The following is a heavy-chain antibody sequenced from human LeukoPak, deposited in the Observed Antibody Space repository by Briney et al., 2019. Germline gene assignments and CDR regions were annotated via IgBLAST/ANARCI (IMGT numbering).Heavy chain of an antibody. CDR1: GFTFSSYA. CDR3: ARGSTITMVPKSVEYFQH. CDR2: ISSNGGST. D-gene: IGHD3-10*01. J-gene: IGHJ1*01. Sequence: PGGSLRLSCAASGFTFSSYAMHWVRQAPGKGLEYVSAISSNGGSTYYANSVKGRFAISRDNPKNTLYLQMGSLRAEDMAVYYCARGSTITMVPKSVEYFQHWGQGTLVTVSS. V-gene: IGHV3-64*01.